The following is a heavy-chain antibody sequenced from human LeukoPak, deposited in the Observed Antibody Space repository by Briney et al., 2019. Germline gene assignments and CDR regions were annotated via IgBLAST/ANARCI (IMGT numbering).Heavy chain of an antibody. D-gene: IGHD2-2*01. Sequence: PGGSLRLSCAASGFTFSSHWVYWVRQAPGKGLEWVANIKQDGSETFYVDSVKGRFTISRDNAKNSLFLQMNSLRAEDTAVYYCTRVIVEVPGVSDYCDYWGQGTLVTVSS. J-gene: IGHJ4*02. V-gene: IGHV3-7*05. CDR1: GFTFSSHW. CDR2: IKQDGSET. CDR3: TRVIVEVPGVSDYCDY.